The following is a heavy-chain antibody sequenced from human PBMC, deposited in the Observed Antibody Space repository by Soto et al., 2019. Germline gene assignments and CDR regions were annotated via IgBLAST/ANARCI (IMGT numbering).Heavy chain of an antibody. J-gene: IGHJ3*02. V-gene: IGHV1-18*01. Sequence: ASVKVSCKASGYTFTSYGISWVRQAPGQGLEWMGWISAYNGNTNYAQKLQGRVTITTDTSTSTAYMELRSLRSDDTAVYYCARGRLTGTISQAFDIWGQGTIVPVPS. CDR3: ARGRLTGTISQAFDI. D-gene: IGHD1-7*01. CDR2: ISAYNGNT. CDR1: GYTFTSYG.